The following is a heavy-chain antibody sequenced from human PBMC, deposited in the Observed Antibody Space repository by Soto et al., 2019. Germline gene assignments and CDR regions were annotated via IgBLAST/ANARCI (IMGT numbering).Heavy chain of an antibody. J-gene: IGHJ4*02. V-gene: IGHV3-30-3*01. CDR1: GFTFSSYA. Sequence: QVQLVESGGGVVQPGRSLRLSCAASGFTFSSYAMHWVRQAPGKGLEWVAVISYDGSNKYYADSVKGRFTISRDNSKNTLYLQMNSLRAEDTAVYYCARGWELLGPFDYWGQGILVTVSS. CDR2: ISYDGSNK. D-gene: IGHD1-26*01. CDR3: ARGWELLGPFDY.